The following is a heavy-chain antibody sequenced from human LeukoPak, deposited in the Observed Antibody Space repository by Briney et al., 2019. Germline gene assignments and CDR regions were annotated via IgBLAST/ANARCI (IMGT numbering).Heavy chain of an antibody. CDR2: IKRNSQGGTR. CDR1: GFTFIDAW. J-gene: IGHJ6*02. CDR3: ARDPGWSCSSTSCYLENYYYGMDV. V-gene: IGHV3-15*01. D-gene: IGHD2-2*01. Sequence: PGGSLTLSCAASGFTFIDAWMAWVRQAPGKGLEYVGRIKRNSQGGTRDYAAPVKGRFTMSRDDSKNTVYLQMNSLRAEDTAVYYYARDPGWSCSSTSCYLENYYYGMDVWGQGTTVTVPS.